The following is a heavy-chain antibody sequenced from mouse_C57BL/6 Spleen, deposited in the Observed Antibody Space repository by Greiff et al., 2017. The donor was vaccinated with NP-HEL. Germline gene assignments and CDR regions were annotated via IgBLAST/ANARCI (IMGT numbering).Heavy chain of an antibody. J-gene: IGHJ2*01. CDR3: TFFYYDYDYFDY. CDR1: GFTFSNYW. Sequence: EVKLMESGGGLVQPGGSMKLSCVASGFTFSNYWMNWVRQSPEKGLEWVAQIRLKSDNYATHYAESVKGRFTISRDDSKSSVYLQMNNLRAEDTRIYYCTFFYYDYDYFDYWGQGTTLTVSS. V-gene: IGHV6-3*01. CDR2: IRLKSDNYAT. D-gene: IGHD2-4*01.